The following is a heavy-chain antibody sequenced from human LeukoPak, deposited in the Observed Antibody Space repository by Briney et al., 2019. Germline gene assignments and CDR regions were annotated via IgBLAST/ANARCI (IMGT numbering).Heavy chain of an antibody. D-gene: IGHD3-10*01. Sequence: ASVKVSCKASGYTFTGYYIHWVRQAPGQGLEWMGWINPNSGDTNYAQKFQGRVTMTRDTSITTAYMELSRLRSDDTAVYYCARGVRESVLRGFDPWGQGTLVTVSS. V-gene: IGHV1-2*02. CDR2: INPNSGDT. CDR3: ARGVRESVLRGFDP. J-gene: IGHJ5*02. CDR1: GYTFTGYY.